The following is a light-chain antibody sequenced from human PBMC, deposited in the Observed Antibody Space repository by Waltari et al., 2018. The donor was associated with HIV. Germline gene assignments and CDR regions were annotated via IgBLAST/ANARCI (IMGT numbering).Light chain of an antibody. CDR1: QSVTSSY. J-gene: IGKJ2*01. CDR2: GAS. V-gene: IGKV3-20*01. CDR3: QQYGSSPYT. Sequence: EIVLTQSPGTLSLSPGDRATLSCRANQSVTSSYLAWYQQKPGQAPRLLIYGASSRATGIPDRFSGSGSGTDFTLTISRLEPEDSAVYYCQQYGSSPYTFGQGTKLEIK.